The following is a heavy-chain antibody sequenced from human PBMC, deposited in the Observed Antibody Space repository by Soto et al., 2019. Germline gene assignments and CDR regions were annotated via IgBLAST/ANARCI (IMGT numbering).Heavy chain of an antibody. CDR3: AGGELNGAKSAGMHDY. V-gene: IGHV3-64*02. Sequence: GGSLRLSCAASGFTFSSYAMHWVRQAPGKGLQWASAISKNSDFTYYADSVKGGFTISRDNTKNVLYLQMGSLRVEDMAVDDRAGGELNGAKSAGMHDYWGQGALVTVSS. CDR1: GFTFSSYA. J-gene: IGHJ4*02. D-gene: IGHD2-2*01. CDR2: ISKNSDFT.